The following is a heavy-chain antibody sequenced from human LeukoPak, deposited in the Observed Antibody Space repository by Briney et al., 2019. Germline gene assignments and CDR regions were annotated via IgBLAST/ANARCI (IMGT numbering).Heavy chain of an antibody. D-gene: IGHD3-22*01. Sequence: ASVKVSCKASGYTFTSYGISWVRQAPGQGLEWMGWISAYNGNTNYAQKLQGRVTMTTDTSTSTAYMELRSLRYDDTAVYYCGXDVAGMTDYYDXTEGGYXWFDPWGQGTXVTVX. CDR2: ISAYNGNT. CDR1: GYTFTSYG. J-gene: IGHJ5*02. V-gene: IGHV1-18*01. CDR3: GXDVAGMTDYYDXTEGGYXWFDP.